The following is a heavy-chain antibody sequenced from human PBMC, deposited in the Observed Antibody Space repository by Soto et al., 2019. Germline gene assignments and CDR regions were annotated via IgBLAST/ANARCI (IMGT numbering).Heavy chain of an antibody. Sequence: EVHLLESGGDLVQPGGSLRLSCTASGLTFSTYAMSWVRQAPGKGLEWVSAIGGSGTGGRTYYADSVKGRFTISRDNSKNTVYLQMNSLRADDTAVYSCAKSPGGLEGYTSEYYGMDVWGQGTTVTVSS. J-gene: IGHJ6*02. CDR1: GLTFSTYA. CDR2: IGGSGTGGRT. D-gene: IGHD3-16*01. CDR3: AKSPGGLEGYTSEYYGMDV. V-gene: IGHV3-23*01.